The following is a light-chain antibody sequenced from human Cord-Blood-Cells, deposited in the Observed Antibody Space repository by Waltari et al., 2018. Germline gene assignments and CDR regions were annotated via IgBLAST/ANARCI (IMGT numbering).Light chain of an antibody. V-gene: IGLV2-23*01. J-gene: IGLJ3*02. CDR2: EGS. CDR3: CSYAGSPWV. Sequence: QSALTQPASVSGSPGQSITISCTGTSSDVGSYNLVSWYQQHPGKAPKLMIYEGSKRPSGVSNRFSGSKSGNTASLTISGLLAEDEADYYCCSYAGSPWVFGGGTKLTVL. CDR1: SSDVGSYNL.